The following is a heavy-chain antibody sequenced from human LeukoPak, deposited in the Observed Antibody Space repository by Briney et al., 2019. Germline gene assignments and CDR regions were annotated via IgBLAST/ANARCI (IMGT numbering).Heavy chain of an antibody. D-gene: IGHD1-26*01. V-gene: IGHV3-15*07. CDR2: IKSKTDGGTT. CDR1: GFTFSNAW. J-gene: IGHJ4*02. Sequence: PGGSLRLSCAASGFTFSNAWMNWVRQAPGKGLEWVGRIKSKTDGGTTDYAAPVKGRFTISRDDSKNTLYLQMNSLKTEDTAVYYCTTDYSEVGATMTHPVDYWGQGTLVTVSS. CDR3: TTDYSEVGATMTHPVDY.